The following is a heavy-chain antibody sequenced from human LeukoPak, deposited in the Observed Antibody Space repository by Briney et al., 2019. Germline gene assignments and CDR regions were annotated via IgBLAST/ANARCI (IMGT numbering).Heavy chain of an antibody. Sequence: GGSLRLSCAASGFTFSSYNMNWVRQAPGKGLEWVSSISSSSSYIYYADSVKGRFTISRDNAKNSLYLQMNSLRAEDTAVYYCARALEDGGWYMGTHWGQGTLVTVSS. V-gene: IGHV3-21*01. CDR1: GFTFSSYN. CDR2: ISSSSSYI. CDR3: ARALEDGGWYMGTH. D-gene: IGHD6-19*01. J-gene: IGHJ4*02.